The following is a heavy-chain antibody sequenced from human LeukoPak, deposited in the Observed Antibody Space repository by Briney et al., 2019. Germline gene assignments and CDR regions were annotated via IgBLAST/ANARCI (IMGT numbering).Heavy chain of an antibody. V-gene: IGHV1-8*03. CDR3: ARGGTYYDFWIGYPATPYYMDV. CDR1: GYTFTSYD. CDR2: MNPNSGNT. D-gene: IGHD3-3*01. Sequence: ASVKVSCKASGYTFTSYDINWVRQATGQGLEWMRWMNPNSGNTGYAQKFQGRVTITRNTSISTAYMELSSLRSEDTAVYYCARGGTYYDFWIGYPATPYYMDVWGIGTTVTVSS. J-gene: IGHJ6*03.